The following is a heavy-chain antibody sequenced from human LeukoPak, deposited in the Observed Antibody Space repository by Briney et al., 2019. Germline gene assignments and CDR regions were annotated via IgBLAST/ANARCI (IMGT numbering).Heavy chain of an antibody. CDR2: IKEDGSVK. Sequence: GGSLRLSCAASGFTFSNYWMNWVRQAPGKGLEWVANIKEDGSVKNYVDSVKGRFTISRDNAKNSLFLQMNSLRAEDTAVYYCARERYGNYNWGQGTLVTVSS. J-gene: IGHJ4*02. V-gene: IGHV3-7*03. CDR1: GFTFSNYW. CDR3: ARERYGNYN. D-gene: IGHD4-11*01.